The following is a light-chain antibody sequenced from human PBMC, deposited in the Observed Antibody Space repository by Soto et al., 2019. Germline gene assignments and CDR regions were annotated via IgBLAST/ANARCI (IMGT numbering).Light chain of an antibody. CDR2: GAS. Sequence: EIVTTQSPATPSVSPGERATLSCRASQSVSSNLAWYQQKPGQAPRLLIYGASTRATGIPARFSGSGSGTEFTLTISSLQSEDFAVYYCQQYNNWPPTFGQGTKV. V-gene: IGKV3-15*01. CDR3: QQYNNWPPT. CDR1: QSVSSN. J-gene: IGKJ1*01.